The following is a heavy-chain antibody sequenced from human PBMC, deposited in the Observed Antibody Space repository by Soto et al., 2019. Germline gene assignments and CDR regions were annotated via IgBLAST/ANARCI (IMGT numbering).Heavy chain of an antibody. D-gene: IGHD5-18*01. CDR2: ISYDGSNK. CDR3: AKTPGYSYGRYYYYYGMDV. J-gene: IGHJ6*02. CDR1: GFTFSSYG. Sequence: GGSLRLSCAASGFTFSSYGMHWVRQAPGKGLEWVAVISYDGSNKYYADSVKGRFTISRDNSKNTLYLQMNSLRAEDTAVYYCAKTPGYSYGRYYYYYGMDVWGQGTTVTVSS. V-gene: IGHV3-30*18.